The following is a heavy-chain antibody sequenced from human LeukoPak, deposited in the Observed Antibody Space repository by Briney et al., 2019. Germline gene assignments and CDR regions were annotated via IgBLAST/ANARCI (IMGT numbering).Heavy chain of an antibody. Sequence: SETLSLTCTVSGDSINNYYWTWIRQPPGKGLDWIGYIYYSGNTNYNPSLKSRVTISLDTSKNQFSLKLTSATAADTAMYYCARRTAKTPNYFDYWGQGALVTVPA. D-gene: IGHD1-1*01. J-gene: IGHJ4*02. CDR1: GDSINNYY. CDR3: ARRTAKTPNYFDY. V-gene: IGHV4-59*08. CDR2: IYYSGNT.